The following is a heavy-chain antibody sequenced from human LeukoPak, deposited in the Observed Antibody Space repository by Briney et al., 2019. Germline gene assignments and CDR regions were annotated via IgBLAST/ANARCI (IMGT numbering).Heavy chain of an antibody. CDR2: ISSEGSST. CDR1: GFTFSIYW. V-gene: IGHV3-74*01. J-gene: IGHJ4*02. D-gene: IGHD3-16*01. Sequence: PGGSLRLSCAASGFTFSIYWMHWVRQAPGKGLVWVSRISSEGSSTTYADSVKGRFTISRDNAKDTLYLQMNCLRAEDTAVYYCARGENTYIDYWGQGTLVTVSS. CDR3: ARGENTYIDY.